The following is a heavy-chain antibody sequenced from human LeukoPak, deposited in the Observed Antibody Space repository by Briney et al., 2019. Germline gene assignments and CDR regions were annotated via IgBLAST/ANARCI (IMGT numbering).Heavy chain of an antibody. V-gene: IGHV3-11*01. J-gene: IGHJ4*02. CDR1: GFSFSGYY. Sequence: GGSLRLSCAVSGFSFSGYYMSWVRQAPGKGLEWVSYISNSGSTIYYADSVKGRFTISRDNAKNSLYLQMNSLRAEDTAMYYCVRDLDEDSGGTHFDFWGQGTLVTVSS. D-gene: IGHD3-10*01. CDR2: ISNSGSTI. CDR3: VRDLDEDSGGTHFDF.